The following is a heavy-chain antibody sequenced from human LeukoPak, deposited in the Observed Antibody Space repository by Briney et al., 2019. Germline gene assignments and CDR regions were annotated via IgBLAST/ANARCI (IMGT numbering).Heavy chain of an antibody. CDR1: GGSISDYY. J-gene: IGHJ5*02. CDR2: IHNSGST. CDR3: ARFIPSSGIDP. V-gene: IGHV4-59*13. Sequence: PSETLSLTCTVSGGSISDYYWNWIRQPPGKGLEWMGYIHNSGSTNYNPSLKSRVTISVDTSKNQFSLRLRSVTAADTAVYYCARFIPSSGIDPWGQGTLVTVSS. D-gene: IGHD3-10*02.